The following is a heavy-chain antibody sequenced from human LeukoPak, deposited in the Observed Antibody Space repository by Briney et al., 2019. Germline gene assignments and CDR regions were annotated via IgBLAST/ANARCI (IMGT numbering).Heavy chain of an antibody. CDR1: GFTFSSYT. Sequence: GGSLRLSCAASGFTFSSYTMSWVRQAPGKGLEWVSTITTSDGNTYYADSVKGRFTVSRDNSKNTLFLQMNSLRAEDTAVYYCAKDPYYDFWSGYYGYWGQGTLVTVPS. J-gene: IGHJ4*02. D-gene: IGHD3-3*01. CDR2: ITTSDGNT. V-gene: IGHV3-23*01. CDR3: AKDPYYDFWSGYYGY.